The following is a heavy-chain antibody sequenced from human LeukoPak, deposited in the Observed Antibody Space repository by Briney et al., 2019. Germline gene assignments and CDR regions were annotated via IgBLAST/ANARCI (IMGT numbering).Heavy chain of an antibody. CDR2: IYYSGST. V-gene: IGHV4-39*01. J-gene: IGHJ4*02. D-gene: IGHD2-2*01. CDR1: GGSISSSSYY. CDR3: ARHNPLKYQPPPSGDFDY. Sequence: PSETLSLTCTVSGGSISSSSYYWGWIRQPPGKGLEWIGSIYYSGSTYYNPSLKSRVTISVDTSKNQFSLKLSSVTAADTAVYYCARHNPLKYQPPPSGDFDYWGQGTLVTVSS.